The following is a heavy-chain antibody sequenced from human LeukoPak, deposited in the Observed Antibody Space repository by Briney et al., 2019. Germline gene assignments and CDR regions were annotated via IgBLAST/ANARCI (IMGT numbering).Heavy chain of an antibody. D-gene: IGHD2-15*01. CDR2: ISAYNGNT. Sequence: GASVKVSCKASGYTFISYTISWVRQAPGQGLEWMGWISAYNGNTNYAQKLQGRVTMTTDTSTSTAYMELRSLRSDDTAVYYCAREDVVVVAATLLNYYYYYGMDVWGQGTTVTVSS. J-gene: IGHJ6*02. CDR3: AREDVVVVAATLLNYYYYYGMDV. CDR1: GYTFISYT. V-gene: IGHV1-18*01.